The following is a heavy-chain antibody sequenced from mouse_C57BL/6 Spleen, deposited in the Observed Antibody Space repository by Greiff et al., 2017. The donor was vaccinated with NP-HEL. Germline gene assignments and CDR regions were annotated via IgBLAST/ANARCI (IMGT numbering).Heavy chain of an antibody. CDR3: AKNGGHGAWFAY. V-gene: IGHV2-5*01. D-gene: IGHD6-1*01. CDR2: IWRGGST. J-gene: IGHJ3*01. CDR1: GFSFTSYG. Sequence: VKLMESGPGLVQPSQSLSITCTVSGFSFTSYGVHWVRQSPGKGLEWLGVIWRGGSTDYNAAFMSRLSITKDNSKSQVFFKMNSLQADDTAIYYCAKNGGHGAWFAYWGQGTLVTVSA.